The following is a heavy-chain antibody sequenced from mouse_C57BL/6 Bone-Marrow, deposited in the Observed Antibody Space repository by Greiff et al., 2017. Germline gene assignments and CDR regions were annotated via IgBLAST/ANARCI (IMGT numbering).Heavy chain of an antibody. D-gene: IGHD1-1*01. V-gene: IGHV1-39*01. J-gene: IGHJ2*01. CDR2: INPNYGTT. CDR1: GYSFTDYN. Sequence: VQLQQPGPELVKPGASVKISCKASGYSFTDYNMNWVKQSPGKSLEWIGVINPNYGTTSYNQKFKGKATLTVDPSSSTAYMQLNSLTSEDSAVDYCARERYYGSRGDYWGQGTTLTVSS. CDR3: ARERYYGSRGDY.